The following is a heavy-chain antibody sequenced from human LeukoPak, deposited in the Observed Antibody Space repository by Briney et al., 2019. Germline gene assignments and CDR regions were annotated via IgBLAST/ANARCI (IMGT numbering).Heavy chain of an antibody. D-gene: IGHD2-2*01. Sequence: SETLSLTCTVSGGSISSSTSHYWSWIRQPPGKGLEWIGYVYYSGSTNYNPSLKSRVTISADTSKNQFSLKLSSVTAADTAVYYCASVARGYCDSTSCSRGLYYHMDVWGKGTTVTVSS. V-gene: IGHV4-61*01. J-gene: IGHJ6*03. CDR1: GGSISSSTSHY. CDR3: ASVARGYCDSTSCSRGLYYHMDV. CDR2: VYYSGST.